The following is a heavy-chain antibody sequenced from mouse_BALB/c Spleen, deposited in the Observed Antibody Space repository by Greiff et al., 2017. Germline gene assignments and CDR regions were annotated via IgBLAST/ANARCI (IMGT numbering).Heavy chain of an antibody. Sequence: EVQRVESGGGLVKPGGSLKLSCAASGFTFSSYAMSWVRQTPEKRLEWVASISSGGSTYYPDSVKGRFTISRDNARNILYLQMSSLRSEDTAMYYCARGVTTAHWYFDVWGAGTTVTVSS. V-gene: IGHV5-6-5*01. CDR1: GFTFSSYA. J-gene: IGHJ1*01. CDR2: ISSGGST. D-gene: IGHD1-2*01. CDR3: ARGVTTAHWYFDV.